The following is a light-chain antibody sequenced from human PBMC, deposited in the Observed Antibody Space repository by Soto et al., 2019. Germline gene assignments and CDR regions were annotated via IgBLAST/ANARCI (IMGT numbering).Light chain of an antibody. CDR3: CSYAGSTTRVV. J-gene: IGLJ2*01. Sequence: QSALTQPASVSGSPGQSIAISCTGTSSDVVTYKYVSWYQQHPGKAPKLMIYEVSIRPSGGSDRFSGSKSGNTASLTISGLRPEDEAYYYCCSYAGSTTRVVFGGGTKLTVL. V-gene: IGLV2-14*01. CDR2: EVS. CDR1: SSDVVTYKY.